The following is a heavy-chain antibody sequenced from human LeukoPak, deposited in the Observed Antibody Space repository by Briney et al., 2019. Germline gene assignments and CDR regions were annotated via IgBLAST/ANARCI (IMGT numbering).Heavy chain of an antibody. CDR2: INPDGSTT. J-gene: IGHJ4*02. V-gene: IGHV3-74*01. D-gene: IGHD3-9*01. Sequence: GGSLRLSCADSGFTLSSYWVHWVRQATGKGLVWVSRINPDGSTTTYADSVKGRFTISRDNAKNTLYLQMNSLRVEDTAIYYCAMDMTGLADSWGQGTLVSVSS. CDR1: GFTLSSYW. CDR3: AMDMTGLADS.